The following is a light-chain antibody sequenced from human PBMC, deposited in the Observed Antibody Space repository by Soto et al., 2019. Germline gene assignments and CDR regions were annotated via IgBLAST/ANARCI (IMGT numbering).Light chain of an antibody. CDR1: QSVGSNF. V-gene: IGKV3D-7*01. J-gene: IGKJ1*01. Sequence: PGERVTLSCRASQSVGSNFLTWYQQKPGQAPRLLIYGASARATGIPARFSGSGSGTDFSLTISSLQPEDFAVYYCQQDYNLRRPFGQATKV. CDR2: GAS. CDR3: QQDYNLRRP.